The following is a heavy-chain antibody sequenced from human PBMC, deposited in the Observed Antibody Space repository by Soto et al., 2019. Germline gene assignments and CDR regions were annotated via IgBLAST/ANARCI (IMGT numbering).Heavy chain of an antibody. Sequence: QVQLVQSGAEVKKPGSSVKVSCKASGGTFSSYAISWVRQAPGQGLEWTGGIIPIFGTANYAQKFQGRVTITADESTSTAYRELSSLRSEDTAVYYCARDRGPSGYDFVVDPWGQGTLVTVSS. CDR2: IIPIFGTA. V-gene: IGHV1-69*12. CDR1: GGTFSSYA. CDR3: ARDRGPSGYDFVVDP. J-gene: IGHJ5*02. D-gene: IGHD5-12*01.